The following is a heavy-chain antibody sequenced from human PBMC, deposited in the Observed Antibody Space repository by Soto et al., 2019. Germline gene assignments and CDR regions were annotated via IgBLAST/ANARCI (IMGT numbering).Heavy chain of an antibody. CDR2: IYYSGST. CDR1: GGSISSGAYY. Sequence: QVQLQESGPGLVKPSQTLSLTCSVSGGSISSGAYYWTWIRQHPGKGLEWIGYIYYSGSTHYNPSLKSRVTISVDTSKNQFSLKLRSVTAADTAVYYCARDGRLVNYYYYGMDVWGQGTTVTVSS. D-gene: IGHD6-13*01. J-gene: IGHJ6*02. V-gene: IGHV4-31*03. CDR3: ARDGRLVNYYYYGMDV.